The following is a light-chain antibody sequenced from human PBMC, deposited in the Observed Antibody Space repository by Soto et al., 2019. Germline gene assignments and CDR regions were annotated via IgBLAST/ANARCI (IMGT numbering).Light chain of an antibody. CDR1: SGHSTYA. CDR2: LNSDGSH. CDR3: QTWVTGPPWV. V-gene: IGLV4-69*01. Sequence: QPVLTQSPSASASLGASVKLTCTLSSGHSTYAIAWHQQQPEKGPRYLMKLNSDGSHTKGDGIPDRFSGSSSGAERYLTISSLQSEHEADYYCQTWVTGPPWVFGGGTKLTVL. J-gene: IGLJ3*02.